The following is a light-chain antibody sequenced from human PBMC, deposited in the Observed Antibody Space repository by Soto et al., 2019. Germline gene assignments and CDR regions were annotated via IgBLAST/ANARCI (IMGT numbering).Light chain of an antibody. CDR3: QQFYTTPRP. CDR2: WAS. CDR1: RNLLYNDKNY. Sequence: DIVMTQAPDSLAASLGAIVTINCKSSRNLLYNDKNYVAWYQQRPGQAPKFLIYWASTRESEVPVRISGSGSVTDFRLTIRDLQAADAAVYYCQQFYTTPRPFGQGTRVEI. V-gene: IGKV4-1*01. J-gene: IGKJ2*01.